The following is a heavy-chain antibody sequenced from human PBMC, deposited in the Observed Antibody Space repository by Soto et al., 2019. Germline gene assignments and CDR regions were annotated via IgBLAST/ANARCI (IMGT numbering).Heavy chain of an antibody. J-gene: IGHJ3*02. CDR3: AREDTALVPDTFDI. CDR2: IKGDGSIT. V-gene: IGHV3-74*01. Sequence: GGSLRLSCAASGFTFSSYWMHWVRQAPGKGLVWVSRIKGDGSITNYADSVKGRFTISRDNAKNTLTLQMNSLRAEDTAVYYCAREDTALVPDTFDIWGQGTMVTVSS. D-gene: IGHD2-2*01. CDR1: GFTFSSYW.